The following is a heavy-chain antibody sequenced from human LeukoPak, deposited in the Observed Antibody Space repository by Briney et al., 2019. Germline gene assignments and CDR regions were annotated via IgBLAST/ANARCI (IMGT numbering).Heavy chain of an antibody. CDR1: GGSISSSSYY. CDR3: ARVRRAYDTFDL. V-gene: IGHV4-39*07. J-gene: IGHJ3*01. D-gene: IGHD3-16*01. Sequence: SETLSLTCTVSGGSISSSSYYWGWIRQPPGKGLEWIGSIYYSGSTYYNPSLKSRVTISVDTSKNQFSLKLNSVTAADTAVYFCARVRRAYDTFDLWGQGTIVTDSS. CDR2: IYYSGST.